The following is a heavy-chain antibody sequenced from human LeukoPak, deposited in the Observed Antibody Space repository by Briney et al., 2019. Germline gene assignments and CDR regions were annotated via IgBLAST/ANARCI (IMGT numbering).Heavy chain of an antibody. D-gene: IGHD5-12*01. Sequence: PGGSLRLSCAASGFTFSSYAMSWVRQAPGKGLEWVSAISGSGGSTYYADSVKGRFTISRDNSKNTLYLQMNSLRAEDTAVYYCAKDTHSGYDWARLNFDYWGQGTLVTVSS. CDR3: AKDTHSGYDWARLNFDY. CDR2: ISGSGGST. J-gene: IGHJ4*02. V-gene: IGHV3-23*01. CDR1: GFTFSSYA.